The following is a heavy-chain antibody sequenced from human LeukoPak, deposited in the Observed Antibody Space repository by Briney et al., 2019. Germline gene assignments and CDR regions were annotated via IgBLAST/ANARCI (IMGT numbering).Heavy chain of an antibody. V-gene: IGHV3-23*01. D-gene: IGHD3-9*01. CDR3: AKWGDYDILTGYYVPDY. CDR2: ITGSDGSS. CDR1: GFTFTNYA. J-gene: IGHJ4*02. Sequence: PWGSLRLSCVASGFTFTNYAMSWVRQAPGKGLEWVSAITGSDGSSYYADSVKGRFTISRDNSKNTLYLQVNSLRAEDTAVYYCAKWGDYDILTGYYVPDYWGQGTLVTVSS.